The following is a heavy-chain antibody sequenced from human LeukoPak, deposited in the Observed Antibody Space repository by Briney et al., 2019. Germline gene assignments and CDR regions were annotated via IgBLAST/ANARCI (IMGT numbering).Heavy chain of an antibody. J-gene: IGHJ4*02. D-gene: IGHD3-10*01. V-gene: IGHV4-4*07. CDR1: GGSISSYY. CDR3: ARDDFSMVRGVVYYFDY. CDR2: IYTSGST. Sequence: PSETLSLTCTVSGGSISSYYWSWVRQPAGKGLEWIGRIYTSGSTNYNPSLKSRVTMSVDTSKNQFSLKLNSVTAADTAVYYCARDDFSMVRGVVYYFDYWGQGTLVTVSS.